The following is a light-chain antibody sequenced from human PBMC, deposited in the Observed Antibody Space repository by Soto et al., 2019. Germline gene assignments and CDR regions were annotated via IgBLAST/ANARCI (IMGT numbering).Light chain of an antibody. CDR1: QSVSSSH. CDR3: QHYGNSLT. J-gene: IGKJ4*01. Sequence: DIVLTQSPGTLSLSPGESVTLSCRASQSVSSSHLAWYQQKPGQAPRLFIYGASRRATGIPDRFSGGGSGTDFTLTIRRLQPEAFAVYSCQHYGNSLTFGGGTKVEIK. CDR2: GAS. V-gene: IGKV3-20*01.